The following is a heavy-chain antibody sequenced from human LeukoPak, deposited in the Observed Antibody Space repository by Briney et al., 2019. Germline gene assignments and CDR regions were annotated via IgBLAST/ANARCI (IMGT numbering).Heavy chain of an antibody. V-gene: IGHV3-33*01. CDR3: ARDRSRAVSSSWYYFDY. CDR2: IWYDGSNK. CDR1: GFTFSSYG. D-gene: IGHD6-13*01. Sequence: LPGRPLRLSCAASGFTFSSYGMHWVRQAPGKGLEWVAVIWYDGSNKYYADSVKGRFTISRDNSKNTLYLQMNSLRAEDTAVYYCARDRSRAVSSSWYYFDYWGQGTLVTVSS. J-gene: IGHJ4*02.